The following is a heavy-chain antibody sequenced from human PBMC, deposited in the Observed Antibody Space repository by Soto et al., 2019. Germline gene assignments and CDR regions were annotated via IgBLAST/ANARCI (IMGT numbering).Heavy chain of an antibody. D-gene: IGHD6-6*01. V-gene: IGHV3-23*01. J-gene: IGHJ6*02. CDR1: GFTFSSYA. CDR3: ANGEYSRSPISYYYYGMDV. CDR2: ISGSGGST. Sequence: PGGSLRLSCAASGFTFSSYAMSWVRRAPGKGLEWVSAISGSGGSTYYADSVKGRFTISRDNSKNTLYLQMNSLRAEDTAVYYCANGEYSRSPISYYYYGMDVWGQGTTVTVSS.